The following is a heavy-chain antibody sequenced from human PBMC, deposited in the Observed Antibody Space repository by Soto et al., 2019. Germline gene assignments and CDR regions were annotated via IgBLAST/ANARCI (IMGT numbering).Heavy chain of an antibody. J-gene: IGHJ5*02. V-gene: IGHV4-34*01. CDR2: INHSGST. CDR3: AVLTTVTRGYDP. Sequence: PSETLSLTCAVYGGSFSGYYWSWIRQPPGKGLEWIGEINHSGSTNYNPSLKSRVTISVDTSKNQFSLKLSSVTAADTAVYYCAVLTTVTRGYDPWGQGTLVTV. CDR1: GGSFSGYY. D-gene: IGHD4-4*01.